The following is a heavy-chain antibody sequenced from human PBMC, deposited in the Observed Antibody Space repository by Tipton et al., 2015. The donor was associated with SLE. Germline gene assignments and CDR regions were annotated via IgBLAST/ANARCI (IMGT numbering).Heavy chain of an antibody. V-gene: IGHV4-38-2*01. CDR1: GFSISSGYY. D-gene: IGHD4-17*01. J-gene: IGHJ2*01. Sequence: TLSLTCGVSGFSISSGYYWGWIRQPPGKGLEWIGSLAHSGSSSYNPSLKSRVTISVDTSKNQFSLKVNSVTAADTAVYYCARALMTTETGWYFDLWGRGTLVTVSS. CDR3: ARALMTTETGWYFDL. CDR2: LAHSGSS.